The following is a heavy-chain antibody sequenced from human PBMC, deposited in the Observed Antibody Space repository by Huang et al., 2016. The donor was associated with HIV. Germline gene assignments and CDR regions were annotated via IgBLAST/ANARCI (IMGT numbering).Heavy chain of an antibody. CDR1: GGSIRSDNYY. V-gene: IGHV4-39*01. CDR3: ARLPGSITMIRGVITDPY. Sequence: QLQLQESGPGLVKPSETLSLTCTVSGGSIRSDNYYWGWIRQPPGKGLEWIWSIYYSGSTNYNPSRKSRVTITVDTSKNQFSLKMRSVTAADTAVYYCARLPGSITMIRGVITDPYWGQGTLVTVSS. D-gene: IGHD3-10*01. J-gene: IGHJ4*02. CDR2: IYYSGST.